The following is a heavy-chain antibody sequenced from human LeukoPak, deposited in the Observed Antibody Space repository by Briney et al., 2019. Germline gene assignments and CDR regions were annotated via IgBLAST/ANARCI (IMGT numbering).Heavy chain of an antibody. J-gene: IGHJ5*02. D-gene: IGHD1-7*01. CDR3: ARDYVRNYFDP. CDR1: GYTFTGYY. Sequence: GASVKVSCKASGYTFTGYYMHWVRQAPGQGLEWMGCINSNNGDTGYAQQFHGRVTMTRDTSISTAYMELSSLTSDDTAVYYCARDYVRNYFDPWGQGTLVTVSS. V-gene: IGHV1-2*02. CDR2: INSNNGDT.